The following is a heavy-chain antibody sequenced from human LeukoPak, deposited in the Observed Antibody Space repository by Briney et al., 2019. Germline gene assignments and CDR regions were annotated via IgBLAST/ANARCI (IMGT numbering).Heavy chain of an antibody. V-gene: IGHV4-59*08. CDR2: IYYSGST. CDR3: ARHGGYSYGSYFDY. D-gene: IGHD5-18*01. Sequence: SETLSLTCTVSGGSISSYYWSWIRQPPGKGLEWIGYIYYSGSTNYNPSLKSRVIISVDTSKNQFSLKLSSVTAADTAVYYCARHGGYSYGSYFDYWGQGTLVTVSS. J-gene: IGHJ4*02. CDR1: GGSISSYY.